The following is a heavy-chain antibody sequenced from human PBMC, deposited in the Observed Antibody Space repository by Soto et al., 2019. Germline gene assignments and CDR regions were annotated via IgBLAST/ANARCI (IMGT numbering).Heavy chain of an antibody. CDR3: ARIGMALYYFDY. V-gene: IGHV2-70*11. CDR1: GFSLSTSGMC. J-gene: IGHJ4*02. Sequence: SGPTLVNPTQTLTLTCTFSGFSLSTSGMCVSWIRQPPGKALEWLARIDWDDDKYYSTSLKTRLTISKDTSKNQVVLTMTNMDPVDTATYYCARIGMALYYFDYWGQGTLVTVSS. CDR2: IDWDDDK.